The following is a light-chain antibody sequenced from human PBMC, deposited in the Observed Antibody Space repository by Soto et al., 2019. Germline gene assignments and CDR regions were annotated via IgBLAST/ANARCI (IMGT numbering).Light chain of an antibody. CDR1: QAISTC. Sequence: DIQMTQSPSSVSASVGDRVTLTCRASQAISTCLAWYQQKPGQAPQLLIYSASTLQSGVPSRFSGSGSGTDFTLTISSLQPEDFATYYCQQADSFPRTFGQGTKVEIK. J-gene: IGKJ1*01. CDR3: QQADSFPRT. CDR2: SAS. V-gene: IGKV1-12*01.